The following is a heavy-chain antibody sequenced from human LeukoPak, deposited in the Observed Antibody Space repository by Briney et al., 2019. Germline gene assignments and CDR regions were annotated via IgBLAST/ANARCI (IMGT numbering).Heavy chain of an antibody. CDR1: GGSISSYY. Sequence: SETLSLTCTVSGGSISSYYWSWIRQSPGKGLEWIGYIYYSGSTNYNPSLRSRVTISVDTSKNQFSLKLRSVTAADTAVYYCGRDRQYYGSGSYSAGFDCWGQGTLVTASS. V-gene: IGHV4-59*01. D-gene: IGHD3-10*01. J-gene: IGHJ4*02. CDR2: IYYSGST. CDR3: GRDRQYYGSGSYSAGFDC.